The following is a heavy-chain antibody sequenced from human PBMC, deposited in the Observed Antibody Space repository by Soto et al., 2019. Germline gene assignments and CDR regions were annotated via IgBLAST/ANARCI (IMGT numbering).Heavy chain of an antibody. CDR2: IYPSDSDT. D-gene: IGHD3-3*01. CDR3: ARGGVSTRTFDY. CDR1: GYNFAGYW. V-gene: IGHV5-51*01. Sequence: HGESLKISCKCSGYNFAGYWIAWVRQMPGKGLELMGIIYPSDSDTRYRPSFQGQVTISADKPISSAYLQWSSLRASDTAMYYCARGGVSTRTFDYWGQGTPVTVSS. J-gene: IGHJ4*02.